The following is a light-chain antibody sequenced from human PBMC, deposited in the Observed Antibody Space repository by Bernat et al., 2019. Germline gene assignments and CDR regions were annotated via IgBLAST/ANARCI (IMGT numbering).Light chain of an antibody. J-gene: IGLJ2*01. CDR1: SSDVGGYNY. CDR2: EVS. V-gene: IGLV2-8*01. Sequence: QSALTQPPSASGSPGQSVTISCTGTSSDVGGYNYVSWYQQHPGKAPKLMIYEVSKRPSAVPDRFSGSKSGNTASLTVSGLQAEDEADYYCSSYAGSNNLVFGGGTKLNVL. CDR3: SSYAGSNNLV.